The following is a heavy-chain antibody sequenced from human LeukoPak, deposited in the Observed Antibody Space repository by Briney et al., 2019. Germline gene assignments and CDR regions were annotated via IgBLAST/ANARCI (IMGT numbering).Heavy chain of an antibody. CDR2: IKSDGSNT. CDR3: AELGITMIGGV. J-gene: IGHJ6*04. D-gene: IGHD3-10*02. V-gene: IGHV3-74*01. Sequence: GGSLRLSCAASGFTFSSYWMHWVRQAPGKGLVWVSRIKSDGSNTNYADSVKGRFTISRDNAKNSLYLQMNSLRAEDTAVYYCAELGITMIGGVWGKGTTVTISS. CDR1: GFTFSSYW.